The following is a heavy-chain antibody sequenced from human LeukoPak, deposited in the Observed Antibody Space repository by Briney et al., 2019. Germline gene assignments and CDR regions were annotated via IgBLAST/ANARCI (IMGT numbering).Heavy chain of an antibody. CDR3: AGPSGYCSSTSCPFDY. CDR2: IYYSGST. Sequence: SETLSLTCTVSGGSISSSSYYWGWIRQPPGKGLEWIGSIYYSGSTYYNPSLKSRVTISVDTSKNQFSLKLSSVTAADTAVYYCAGPSGYCSSTSCPFDYWGQGTLVTVSS. J-gene: IGHJ4*02. V-gene: IGHV4-39*01. CDR1: GGSISSSSYY. D-gene: IGHD2-2*01.